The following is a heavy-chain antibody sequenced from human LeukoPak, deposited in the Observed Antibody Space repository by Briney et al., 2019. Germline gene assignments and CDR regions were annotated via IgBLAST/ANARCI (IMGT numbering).Heavy chain of an antibody. Sequence: GGSLTLSCAASGFTFSSYAMSWVRQAPGQGLEWVSAISGSGGSTSYEDSVKGRFTISRDNSKNKLYLQMNSLRAEHTAVYYCAKSQPHYDSSGYYYNYYYYYMDVWGKGTTVTISS. CDR2: ISGSGGST. J-gene: IGHJ6*03. V-gene: IGHV3-23*01. CDR3: AKSQPHYDSSGYYYNYYYYYMDV. D-gene: IGHD3-22*01. CDR1: GFTFSSYA.